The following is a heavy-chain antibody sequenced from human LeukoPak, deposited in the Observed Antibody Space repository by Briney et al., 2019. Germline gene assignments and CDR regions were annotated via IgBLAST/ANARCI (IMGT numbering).Heavy chain of an antibody. CDR1: GFTLSSYA. Sequence: GGSLRLSCAASGFTLSSYAMHWVRQAPGKGLEWVALISYDGRNIHYADSVKGRFTISRDDSKNTLYLQMNSLRAEDTAAYYCARGYCSGGSCYNWGAFDIWGQGTMVTVSS. V-gene: IGHV3-30*04. CDR3: ARGYCSGGSCYNWGAFDI. CDR2: ISYDGRNI. D-gene: IGHD2-15*01. J-gene: IGHJ3*02.